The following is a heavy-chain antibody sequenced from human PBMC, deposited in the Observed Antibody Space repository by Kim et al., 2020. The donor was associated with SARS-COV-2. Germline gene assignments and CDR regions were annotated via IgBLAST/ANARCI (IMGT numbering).Heavy chain of an antibody. CDR2: IYHSGST. J-gene: IGHJ5*02. V-gene: IGHV4-38-2*02. D-gene: IGHD3-10*01. CDR3: AREFLRITMVRGVSWFDP. CDR1: GYSISSGYY. Sequence: SETLSLTCTVSGYSISSGYYWGWIRQPPGKGLEWIGSIYHSGSTYYNPSLKSRVTISVDTSKNQFSLKLSSVTAADTAVYYCAREFLRITMVRGVSWFDPWGQGTLVTVSS.